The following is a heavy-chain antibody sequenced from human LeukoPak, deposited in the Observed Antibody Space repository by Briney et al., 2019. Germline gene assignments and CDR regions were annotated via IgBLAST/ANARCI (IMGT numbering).Heavy chain of an antibody. J-gene: IGHJ3*02. V-gene: IGHV1-46*01. D-gene: IGHD3-22*01. CDR2: INPRGGST. CDR3: ARVKSYYYDTSDKDAFDI. Sequence: ASVTVSCKASGYTFTSHFMHWVRQAPGQGLEWMGIINPRGGSTSYTQKFQGRVTMTRDTSTSAVYMELSSLRSEDTAVYYCARVKSYYYDTSDKDAFDIWGQGTMVTVSS. CDR1: GYTFTSHF.